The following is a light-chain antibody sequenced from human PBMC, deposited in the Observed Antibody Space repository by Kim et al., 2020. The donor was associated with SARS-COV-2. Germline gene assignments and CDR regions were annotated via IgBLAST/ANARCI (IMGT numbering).Light chain of an antibody. CDR2: DAS. CDR3: QQRSNWPLT. V-gene: IGKV3-11*01. CDR1: QSVSSN. J-gene: IGKJ4*01. Sequence: LYPGERATLSCRASQSVSSNLAWYQQKPGQAPRLLIYDASTRATGIPARFSGSGSGTDFTLTISSLEPEDFAVYYCQQRSNWPLTLGGGTKVDIK.